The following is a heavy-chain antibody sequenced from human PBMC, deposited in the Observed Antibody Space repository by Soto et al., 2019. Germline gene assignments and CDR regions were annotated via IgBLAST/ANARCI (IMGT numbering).Heavy chain of an antibody. Sequence: SETLSLTCTVSGGSISSSDSYWGWIRRPPGKGLEWVGTIDYSGGTTYNPSLESRVTISVDTSKNQFSLRLIFVTAADTAVYYCARRTPLYASESSRFDPWGQGALVTVSS. D-gene: IGHD3-10*01. J-gene: IGHJ5*02. CDR1: GGSISSSDSY. CDR3: ARRTPLYASESSRFDP. CDR2: IDYSGGT. V-gene: IGHV4-39*01.